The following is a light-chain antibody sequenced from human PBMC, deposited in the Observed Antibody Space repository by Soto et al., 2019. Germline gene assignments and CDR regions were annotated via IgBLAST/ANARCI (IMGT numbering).Light chain of an antibody. V-gene: IGLV2-14*01. CDR3: SSYTSSSTSYV. J-gene: IGLJ1*01. Sequence: QSALTQPASVSGSPGQSITISCTGTSSDVGGYNYVSWYQQHPGKAPKXMIXDVSNRPSGVSNRFSGSKSGXTASLTISGLQAEDEADYYCSSYTSSSTSYVFXTGTKVTVL. CDR2: DVS. CDR1: SSDVGGYNY.